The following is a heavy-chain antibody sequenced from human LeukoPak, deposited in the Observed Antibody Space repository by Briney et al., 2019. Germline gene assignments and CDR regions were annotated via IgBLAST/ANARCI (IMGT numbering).Heavy chain of an antibody. CDR2: ISYDGSNK. V-gene: IGHV3-30*04. J-gene: IGHJ6*02. CDR3: AKEAAAPSYYYYGMDV. Sequence: GGSLRLSCAASGFTFSSHAMHWVRQAPGKGLEWVVVISYDGSNKYYADSVKGRFTISRDNFKNMLYLQMNSLRAEDTAMYYCAKEAAAPSYYYYGMDVWGQGTTVAVSS. D-gene: IGHD6-13*01. CDR1: GFTFSSHA.